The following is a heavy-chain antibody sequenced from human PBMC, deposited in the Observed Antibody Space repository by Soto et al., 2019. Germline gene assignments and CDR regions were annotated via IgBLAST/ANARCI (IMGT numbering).Heavy chain of an antibody. CDR2: INVSAGTA. Sequence: ASVKVSCKASGYTFTTYYMQWVRQAPGQGLEWMGIINVSAGTARYPQKFQGRLTMTRDTSTSTVYMELSSLTSEDTAVYYCARDLRVSNGWSGSDYWGQGTLVTSPQ. CDR3: ARDLRVSNGWSGSDY. CDR1: GYTFTTYY. D-gene: IGHD6-19*01. V-gene: IGHV1-46*01. J-gene: IGHJ4*02.